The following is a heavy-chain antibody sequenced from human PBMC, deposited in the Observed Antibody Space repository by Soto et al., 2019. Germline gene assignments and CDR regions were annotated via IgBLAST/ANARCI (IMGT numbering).Heavy chain of an antibody. Sequence: QLQLQESGSGLVKPSQTLSLTCAVSGGSISSGGYSWSWIRQPPGKGLEWIGYIYHSGSTYYNPSLQSRVTISVDRSKNQFSLKLSSVTAAHTAVYYCARGYYYDSSASPLEYFQHWGQGTLVTVSS. CDR2: IYHSGST. V-gene: IGHV4-30-2*01. CDR3: ARGYYYDSSASPLEYFQH. D-gene: IGHD3-22*01. J-gene: IGHJ1*01. CDR1: GGSISSGGYS.